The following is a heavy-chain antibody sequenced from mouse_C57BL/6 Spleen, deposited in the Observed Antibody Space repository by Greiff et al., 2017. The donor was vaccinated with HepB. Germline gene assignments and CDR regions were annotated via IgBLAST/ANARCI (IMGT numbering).Heavy chain of an antibody. D-gene: IGHD2-1*01. CDR2: IYPGDGDT. CDR1: GYAFSSSW. CDR3: ARKKALYYGNYGGYFDV. J-gene: IGHJ1*03. V-gene: IGHV1-82*01. Sequence: QVQLQQSGPELVKPGASVKISCKASGYAFSSSWMNWVKQRPGKGLEWIGRIYPGDGDTNYNGKFKGKATLTADKSSSTAYMQLSSLTSEDSAVYFCARKKALYYGNYGGYFDVWGTGTTVTVSS.